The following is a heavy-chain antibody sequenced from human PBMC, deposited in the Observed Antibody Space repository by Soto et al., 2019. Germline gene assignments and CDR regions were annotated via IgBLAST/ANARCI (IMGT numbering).Heavy chain of an antibody. CDR2: ISGSGGST. J-gene: IGHJ6*03. CDR3: AKKALLGVRGVTPYYYYMDV. V-gene: IGHV3-23*01. Sequence: GGSLRLSCAASGFTFSSYAMSWVRQAPGKGLEWVSAISGSGGSTYYADSVKGRFTISRDNSKNTLYLQMNSLRAEDTAVYYCAKKALLGVRGVTPYYYYMDVWGKGTTVTVSS. CDR1: GFTFSSYA. D-gene: IGHD3-10*01.